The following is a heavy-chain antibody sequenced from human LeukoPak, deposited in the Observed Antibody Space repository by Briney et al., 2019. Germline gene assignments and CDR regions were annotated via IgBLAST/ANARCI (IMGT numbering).Heavy chain of an antibody. Sequence: ASVKVSCKVSGYTLTELSMHWVRQAPGKGLEWMGGFDPEDGETIYAQKFQGRVTMTEDTSTDTVYMELSSLRSEDTAVYYCARDRRTAAAPLAFDIWGQGTMVTVSS. V-gene: IGHV1-24*01. J-gene: IGHJ3*02. CDR3: ARDRRTAAAPLAFDI. CDR1: GYTLTELS. CDR2: FDPEDGET. D-gene: IGHD6-13*01.